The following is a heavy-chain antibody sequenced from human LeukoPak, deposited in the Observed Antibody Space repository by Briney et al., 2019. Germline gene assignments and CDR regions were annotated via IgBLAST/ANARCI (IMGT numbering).Heavy chain of an antibody. D-gene: IGHD2-2*01. CDR1: GYTFTSYG. Sequence: ASVKVSCKASGYTFTSYGISWVRQAPGQGLEWMGWISAYNGNTNYAQKLQGRVTMTTDTSTSTAYMELGSLRSDDTAVYYCARGSPGHYCSSTSCPWSWFDPWGQGTLVTVSS. CDR3: ARGSPGHYCSSTSCPWSWFDP. J-gene: IGHJ5*02. CDR2: ISAYNGNT. V-gene: IGHV1-18*01.